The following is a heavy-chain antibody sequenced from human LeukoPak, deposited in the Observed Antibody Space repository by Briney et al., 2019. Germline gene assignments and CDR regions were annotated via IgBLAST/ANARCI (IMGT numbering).Heavy chain of an antibody. D-gene: IGHD1-26*01. J-gene: IGHJ3*02. CDR3: AIERDMVGGSGLDI. CDR2: INPSGGST. CDR1: GYTFARYY. V-gene: IGHV1-46*01. Sequence: GASVKVSCKASGYTFARYYIHWVRQAPGQGLEWMGIINPSGGSTRYAQKFQGRVTMTRDTSTSTVYMELSSLRSEDTAMYYCAIERDMVGGSGLDIWGQGTMVTVSS.